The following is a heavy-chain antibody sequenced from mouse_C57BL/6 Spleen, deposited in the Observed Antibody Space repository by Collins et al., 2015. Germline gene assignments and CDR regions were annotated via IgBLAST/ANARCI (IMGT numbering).Heavy chain of an antibody. CDR2: IWTGGGT. V-gene: IGHV2-9-1*01. CDR1: LTSYA. CDR3: ARLFYDMDY. J-gene: IGHJ4*01. Sequence: LTSYAISWVRQPPGKGLEWLGVIWTGGGTNYNSALKSRLSISKDNSKSQVFLKMNSLQTDDTARYYCARLFYDMDYWGQGTSVTVSS.